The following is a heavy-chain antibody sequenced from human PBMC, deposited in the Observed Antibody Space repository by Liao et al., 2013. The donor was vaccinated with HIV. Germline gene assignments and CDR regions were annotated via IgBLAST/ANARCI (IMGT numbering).Heavy chain of an antibody. CDR3: AREGPSYENWGWVTYYYLGR. Sequence: QVQLQESGPGLVKPSQTLSLTCTVSGGSISTGNYYWSWIRQPAGKGLEWIGRVYTSGSTSYNPSLTKSSHHFLVDTSNEPSSPSRRELCDRRRHGRYITCAREGPSYENWGWVTYYYLGRLGEREPTVDRLL. CDR2: VYTSGST. V-gene: IGHV4-61*02. CDR1: GGSISTGNYY. J-gene: IGHJ6*03. D-gene: IGHD3-16*01.